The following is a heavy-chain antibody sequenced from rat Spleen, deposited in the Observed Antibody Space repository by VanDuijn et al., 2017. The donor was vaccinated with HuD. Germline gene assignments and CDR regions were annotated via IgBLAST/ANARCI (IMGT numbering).Heavy chain of an antibody. Sequence: EVQLVESGEGLVQPGRSLKLSCAVSGFTFSNYDMAWVRQAPTKGLEWVASISYDGSSTYYRDSVKGRFTISRDNAKSTLYLQMDSLRSEDTATYYCTTREQLDYWGQGVMVTVSS. CDR1: GFTFSNYD. D-gene: IGHD1-2*01. V-gene: IGHV5-20*01. CDR2: ISYDGSST. CDR3: TTREQLDY. J-gene: IGHJ2*01.